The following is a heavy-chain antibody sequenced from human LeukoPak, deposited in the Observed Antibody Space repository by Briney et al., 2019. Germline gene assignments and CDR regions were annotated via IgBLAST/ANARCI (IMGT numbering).Heavy chain of an antibody. CDR3: AGSSHQRNWFDP. D-gene: IGHD1-26*01. Sequence: GGSLRLSCAASGFTFSDHYMDWVRQAPGKGLEWVGRSRNKANSYTTEYATSVKGRFTISRDDTKNSMYLQMKSLKTEDTAVYYCAGSSHQRNWFDPWGQGTLVIVSS. J-gene: IGHJ5*02. V-gene: IGHV3-72*01. CDR1: GFTFSDHY. CDR2: SRNKANSYTT.